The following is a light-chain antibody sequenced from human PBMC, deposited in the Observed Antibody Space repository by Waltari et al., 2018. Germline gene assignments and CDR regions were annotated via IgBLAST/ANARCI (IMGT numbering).Light chain of an antibody. CDR1: HP. CDR3: SSYTSSTKYV. J-gene: IGLJ1*01. Sequence: QSALPPPASVSGSPGQSITIPCHGTHPVPWYQQHPGKAPKLLIYDVTTRPSGVSNRFSGSKSGNTASLTISGLQAEDEADYYCSSYTSSTKYVFETGTKVTVL. CDR2: DVT. V-gene: IGLV2-14*03.